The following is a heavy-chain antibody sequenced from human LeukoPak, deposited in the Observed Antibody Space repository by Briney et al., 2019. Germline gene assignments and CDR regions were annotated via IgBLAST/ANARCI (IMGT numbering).Heavy chain of an antibody. CDR1: GGSFSGYY. J-gene: IGHJ4*02. V-gene: IGHV4-34*01. D-gene: IGHD5-12*01. CDR2: INHSGST. Sequence: PSETLSLTCAVYGGSFSGYYWSWIRQPPGKGLEWIGEINHSGSTNYNPSLKSRVTISVDTSKNRFSLKLSSVTAADTAVYYCARGITSGPRRYDVRNFDYWGQGTPVTVSS. CDR3: ARGITSGPRRYDVRNFDY.